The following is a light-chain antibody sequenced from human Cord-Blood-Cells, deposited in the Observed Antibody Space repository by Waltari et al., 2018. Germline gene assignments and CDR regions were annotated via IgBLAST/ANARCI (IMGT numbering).Light chain of an antibody. Sequence: SYELTQPPSVSVSPGQTARITCSGAALPKQYADWYQQKPGQAPVLVIYKDSERPSGIPERFSGSSSGTTVTLTISGVQAEDEADYYCQSADSSGTSYVFGTGTKVTVL. J-gene: IGLJ1*01. CDR1: ALPKQY. CDR2: KDS. CDR3: QSADSSGTSYV. V-gene: IGLV3-25*03.